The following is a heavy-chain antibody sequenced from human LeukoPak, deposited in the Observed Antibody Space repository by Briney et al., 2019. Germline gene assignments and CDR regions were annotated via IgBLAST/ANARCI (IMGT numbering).Heavy chain of an antibody. CDR1: GFTFSSYA. Sequence: PGGSLRLSCAASGFTFSSYAMTWVRQAPGKGLEWVSTISGGGGSTYHANSVKGRFTISRDNSKNTLYLQMNSLRAEDTAVYYCAKDLPMGQWLVVGEYYFDYWGQGTLVTVSS. CDR2: ISGGGGST. V-gene: IGHV3-23*01. CDR3: AKDLPMGQWLVVGEYYFDY. J-gene: IGHJ4*02. D-gene: IGHD6-19*01.